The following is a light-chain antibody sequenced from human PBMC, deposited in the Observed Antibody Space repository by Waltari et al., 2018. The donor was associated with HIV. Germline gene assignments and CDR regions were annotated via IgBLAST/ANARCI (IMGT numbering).Light chain of an antibody. CDR3: CSYAGSSTSWV. CDR2: EVS. CDR1: SSDVGRYNL. Sequence: QSALTQHAPVSGSPGQSITISCTGTSSDVGRYNLFSWYQQPPGKAPKLMIYEVSKRPSGVSNRFSGSKSGNTASLTISGLQAEDEADYYCCSYAGSSTSWVFGGGTKLTVL. J-gene: IGLJ3*02. V-gene: IGLV2-23*02.